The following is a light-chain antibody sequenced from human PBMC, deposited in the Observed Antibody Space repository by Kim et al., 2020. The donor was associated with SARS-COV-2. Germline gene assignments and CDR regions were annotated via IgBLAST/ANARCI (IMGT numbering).Light chain of an antibody. CDR2: RNN. CDR1: SNNVGYQG. CDR3: SAWDSSLNAVV. Sequence: QAGLTQPPSVSKGLGQTATLACAGNSNNVGYQGASWLQQHQGHPPKLLSYRNNNRPSGISERLSASRSGNTAPLTITGLQPEDEADYYCSAWDSSLNAVVFGGGTQLTVL. J-gene: IGLJ2*01. V-gene: IGLV10-54*01.